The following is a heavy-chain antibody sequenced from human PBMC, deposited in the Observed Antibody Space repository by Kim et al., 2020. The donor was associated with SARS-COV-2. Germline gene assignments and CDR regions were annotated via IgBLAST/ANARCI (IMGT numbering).Heavy chain of an antibody. CDR3: ARDRYSSSFDWFDP. CDR2: ISYDGSNK. V-gene: IGHV3-30*03. Sequence: GGSLRLSCAASGFAFISYGMHWVRQAPGKGLEWVAVISYDGSNKYYADSVKGRFTICRDNSKNTLYLEMNSLRAEDTAVYYCARDRYSSSFDWFDPWGQG. CDR1: GFAFISYG. J-gene: IGHJ5*02. D-gene: IGHD6-13*01.